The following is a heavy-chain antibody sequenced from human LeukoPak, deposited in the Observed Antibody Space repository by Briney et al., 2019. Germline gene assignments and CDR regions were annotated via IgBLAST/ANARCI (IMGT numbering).Heavy chain of an antibody. CDR1: GGSFSGYY. V-gene: IGHV4-34*01. D-gene: IGHD4/OR15-4a*01. CDR3: AKGLYGAAYGYYFDY. J-gene: IGHJ4*02. CDR2: INHSGST. Sequence: SETLSLTCAVYGGSFSGYYWSWIRQPPGKGLEWIGEINHSGSTNYNPSLKSRVTISVDTSKNQLSLRLASVTTGDTAVYYCAKGLYGAAYGYYFDYWGQGTLVTVSS.